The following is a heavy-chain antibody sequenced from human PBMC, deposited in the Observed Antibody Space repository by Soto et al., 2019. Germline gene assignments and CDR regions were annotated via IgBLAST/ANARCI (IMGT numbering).Heavy chain of an antibody. Sequence: GGSLSLSCAASGFAFSSYVMHWVRQAPGKGLEWVAVISYDGRNKYYADSVKGRFTISRDNSKNTLYLQMNSLRGEDTAVYYCARDGYNYAYGYWGQGTLFTVSS. CDR1: GFAFSSYV. V-gene: IGHV3-30*04. D-gene: IGHD5-18*01. J-gene: IGHJ4*02. CDR2: ISYDGRNK. CDR3: ARDGYNYAYGY.